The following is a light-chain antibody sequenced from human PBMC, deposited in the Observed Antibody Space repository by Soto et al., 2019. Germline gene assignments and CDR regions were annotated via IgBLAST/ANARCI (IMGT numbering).Light chain of an antibody. Sequence: DIQMTQSPSFLSASVGDRVTIACRASQGISSYLAWYQHKPGKAPKLLIYAASTLQNGVPSRFSGSGSGTEFTLTISSLQPEDFATYYCQQLKTYPGFGGGTKVDI. CDR3: QQLKTYPG. V-gene: IGKV1-9*01. CDR1: QGISSY. J-gene: IGKJ4*01. CDR2: AAS.